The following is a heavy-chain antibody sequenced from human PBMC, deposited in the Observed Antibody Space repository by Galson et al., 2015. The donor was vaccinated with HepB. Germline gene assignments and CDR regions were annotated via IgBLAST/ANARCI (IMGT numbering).Heavy chain of an antibody. CDR1: GFTFSSYG. V-gene: IGHV3-33*01. Sequence: SLRLSCAASGFTFSSYGMHWVRQAPGKGLEWVAVIWYDGSNKYYADSVKGRFTISRDNSKNTLYLQMNSPRAEDTAVYYCARDPTINYGDYGFPPLMAFDYWGQGTLVTVSS. CDR2: IWYDGSNK. D-gene: IGHD4-17*01. J-gene: IGHJ4*02. CDR3: ARDPTINYGDYGFPPLMAFDY.